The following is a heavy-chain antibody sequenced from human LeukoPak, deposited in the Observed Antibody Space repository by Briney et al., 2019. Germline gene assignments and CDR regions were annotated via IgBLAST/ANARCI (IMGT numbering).Heavy chain of an antibody. CDR3: ARGLRTGTTGV. CDR1: AYTFTGLY. CDR2: INPNSGGT. Sequence: ASVKVSCKASAYTFTGLYFHWVRQAPGRGLEWMGWINPNSGGTNYAQKFQGRVTVTRDTSISTAYMELSSLRSDDTAVYYCARGLRTGTTGVWGQGTLVTVSS. V-gene: IGHV1-2*02. D-gene: IGHD1-1*01. J-gene: IGHJ4*02.